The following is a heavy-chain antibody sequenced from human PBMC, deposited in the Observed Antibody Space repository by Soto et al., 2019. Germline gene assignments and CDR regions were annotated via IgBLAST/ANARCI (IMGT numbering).Heavy chain of an antibody. V-gene: IGHV3-30*04. CDR3: ARDTRPYSSSWTGYFDY. CDR2: ISYDGSNI. D-gene: IGHD6-13*01. Sequence: GGSLRLSCAASGFTFSSYAMHWVRQAPGKGLEWVAVISYDGSNIYYAESVKGRFTISRDKSKNTMYLQKNSLRAEDTAVYYCARDTRPYSSSWTGYFDYWGQGTLVTVSS. J-gene: IGHJ4*02. CDR1: GFTFSSYA.